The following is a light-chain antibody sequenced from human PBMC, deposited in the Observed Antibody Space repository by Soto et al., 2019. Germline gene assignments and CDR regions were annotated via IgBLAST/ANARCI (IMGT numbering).Light chain of an antibody. Sequence: QSALTQPPSVSGSPGQSITISCTGTSSDVGDFPYVSWYQQQPGKAPKDVIYDVNKRPSGASDRFSGSKSGNTASLTSSGLQAEDEADYYCCSYTTTPTHVLFGCGTKLTVL. CDR1: SSDVGDFPY. CDR3: CSYTTTPTHVL. V-gene: IGLV2-14*03. CDR2: DVN. J-gene: IGLJ3*02.